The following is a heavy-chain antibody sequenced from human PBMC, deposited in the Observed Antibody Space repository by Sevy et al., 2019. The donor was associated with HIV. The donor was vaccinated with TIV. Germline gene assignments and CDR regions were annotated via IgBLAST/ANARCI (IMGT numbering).Heavy chain of an antibody. CDR3: ARGDYYDSRGDYTDAFDV. Sequence: GGSLRLSCTASGFTFSMYWMSWVRQAPGKGLEWVGNIKPDGSEKYYVDSGKGRFTISRDNAKNSLYLQMNGLRAEDTALYYCARGDYYDSRGDYTDAFDVWGQGTMVTVSS. J-gene: IGHJ3*01. CDR2: IKPDGSEK. V-gene: IGHV3-7*04. D-gene: IGHD3-22*01. CDR1: GFTFSMYW.